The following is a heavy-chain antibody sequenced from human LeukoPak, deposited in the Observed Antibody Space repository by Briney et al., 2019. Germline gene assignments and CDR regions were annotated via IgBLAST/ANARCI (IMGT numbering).Heavy chain of an antibody. CDR1: GGTFSSYA. CDR3: TRDRRVGLIEMATITDGYFDL. CDR2: IITIFGTA. D-gene: IGHD5-24*01. V-gene: IGHV1-69*01. J-gene: IGHJ2*01. Sequence: SLKVSCKASGGTFSSYAISWVRQAPGQGLEWMGGIITIFGTANYAQKFQGRVTITADESTSPAYMERNNLRSEDTAVYYCTRDRRVGLIEMATITDGYFDLWGRGTLVTVSS.